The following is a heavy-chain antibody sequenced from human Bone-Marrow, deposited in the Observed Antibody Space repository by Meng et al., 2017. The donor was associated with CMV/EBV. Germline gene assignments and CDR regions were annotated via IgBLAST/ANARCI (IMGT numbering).Heavy chain of an antibody. CDR2: IYYSGST. CDR3: ARDCAPRLCYYGMDV. V-gene: IGHV4-61*01. J-gene: IGHJ6*02. D-gene: IGHD2-2*01. Sequence: SETLSLTCTVSGGSVSSGSYYWSWIRQPPGKGLEWIGYIYYSGSTNYNPSLKSRVTISVDTSKNQFSLKLSSVTAADTAVYYCARDCAPRLCYYGMDVWGQGTTVTGSS. CDR1: GGSVSSGSYY.